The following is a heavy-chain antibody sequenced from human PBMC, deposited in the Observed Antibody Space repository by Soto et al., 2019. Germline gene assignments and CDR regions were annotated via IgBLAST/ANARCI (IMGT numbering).Heavy chain of an antibody. CDR2: IYYSGST. CDR3: ASGEQWLVPDY. J-gene: IGHJ4*02. CDR1: GGSISSYY. Sequence: TSETLSLTCTVSGGSISSYYWSWIRQPPGKGLEWIGYIYYSGSTNYNPSLKSRVTISVDTSKNQFSLKLSSVTAADTAVYYCASGEQWLVPDYWGQGTLVTVSS. V-gene: IGHV4-59*01. D-gene: IGHD6-19*01.